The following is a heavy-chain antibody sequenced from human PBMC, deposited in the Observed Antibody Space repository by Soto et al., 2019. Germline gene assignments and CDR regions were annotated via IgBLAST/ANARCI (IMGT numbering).Heavy chain of an antibody. Sequence: QVQLVQSGAEVKEPGASVTVSCKASGYSFTSHGISLVRQAPGQGPEWMGWINTYNSDTNYAPRLQDRVTMSTDTSTSTVYMELSSLRSDDTAVYYCARNPPVDIWGQGTMVTVSS. CDR3: ARNPPVDI. CDR2: INTYNSDT. V-gene: IGHV1-18*01. J-gene: IGHJ3*02. CDR1: GYSFTSHG.